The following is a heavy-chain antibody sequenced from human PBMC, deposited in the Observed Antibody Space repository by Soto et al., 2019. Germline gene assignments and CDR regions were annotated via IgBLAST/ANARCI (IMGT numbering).Heavy chain of an antibody. CDR1: GGTFSSYT. J-gene: IGHJ3*02. Sequence: QLHLVQSGAEVKKPGSSVKVSCMASGGTFSSYTISWVRQAPGQGLEWLGGIIPMFGTLYYAQKFQGRLTIAADSSTSTAYMELSTLRSDDTAVYYCARKVASSDDAFDIWGQGTMVTVSS. V-gene: IGHV1-69*06. CDR2: IIPMFGTL. CDR3: ARKVASSDDAFDI. D-gene: IGHD6-6*01.